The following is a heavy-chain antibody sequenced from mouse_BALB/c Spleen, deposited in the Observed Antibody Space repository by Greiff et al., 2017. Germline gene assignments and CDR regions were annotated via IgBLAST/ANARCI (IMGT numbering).Heavy chain of an antibody. Sequence: QVTLKESGPGILQPSQTLSLTCSFSGFSLSTYGIGVGWIRQPSGKGLEWLAHIWWNDNKYYNTALKSRLTISKDTSNNQVFLKIASVDTADTATYYCARIAFDGYYYAMDYWGQGTSVTVSS. CDR2: IWWNDNK. CDR3: ARIAFDGYYYAMDY. V-gene: IGHV8-11*01. D-gene: IGHD2-3*01. CDR1: GFSLSTYGIG. J-gene: IGHJ4*01.